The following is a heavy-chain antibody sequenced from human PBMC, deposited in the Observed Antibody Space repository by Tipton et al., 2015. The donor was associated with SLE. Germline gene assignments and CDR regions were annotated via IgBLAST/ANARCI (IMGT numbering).Heavy chain of an antibody. V-gene: IGHV4-59*11. CDR1: GVSLSSHY. CDR2: IHYSGTT. CDR3: ALRGGGSSSDY. J-gene: IGHJ4*02. Sequence: LRLSCTVSGVSLSSHYWSWIRQSPGKGLEWIGYIHYSGTTNYNPSLRGRVTVSVDTSKNQFSLHLSSVNAADTAVYYCALRGGGSSSDYWGQGTLVSVSS. D-gene: IGHD2-15*01.